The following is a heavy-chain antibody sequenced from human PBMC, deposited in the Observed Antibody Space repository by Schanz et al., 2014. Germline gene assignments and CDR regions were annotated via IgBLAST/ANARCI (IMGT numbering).Heavy chain of an antibody. CDR1: GFTFSDHY. CDR3: ARDRGYCSGGSCLTFDY. D-gene: IGHD2-15*01. CDR2: SHSGGSK. V-gene: IGHV3-66*02. J-gene: IGHJ4*02. Sequence: EVQLVESGGGLVQPGGSLRLSCAASGFTFSDHYMDWVRQAPGKGLEWVSSISHSGGSKYYADSVKGRFTISRDNSKNTLYLHMNTLRSEDTAVYYCARDRGYCSGGSCLTFDYWGQGTLVTVSS.